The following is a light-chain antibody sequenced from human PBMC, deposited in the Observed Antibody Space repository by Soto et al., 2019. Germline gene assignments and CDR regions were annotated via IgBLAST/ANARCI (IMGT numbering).Light chain of an antibody. CDR2: DAS. Sequence: DIQMTQSPSTLSASVGDRVTITCRASQSISSWLAWYQQKPGKAPKLLIYDASSLESGVPSRFSGSGSGTEFTLTIRILQPDDFATYYCQQYNSYSYTFGQGTKLEIK. V-gene: IGKV1-5*01. CDR1: QSISSW. J-gene: IGKJ2*01. CDR3: QQYNSYSYT.